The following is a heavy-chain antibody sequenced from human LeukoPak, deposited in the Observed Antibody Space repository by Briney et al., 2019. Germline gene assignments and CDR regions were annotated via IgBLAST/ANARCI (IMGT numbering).Heavy chain of an antibody. CDR3: ARDPAVGAIDY. V-gene: IGHV4-59*12. CDR1: GGSISSYY. CDR2: IYYSGST. Sequence: SETLSLTCTVSGGSISSYYWSWIRQPPGKGLEWIGYIYYSGSTNYNPSLKSRVTISVDTSKNQFSLKLSSVTAADTAVYYCARDPAVGAIDYWGQGTLVTVSS. J-gene: IGHJ4*02. D-gene: IGHD1-26*01.